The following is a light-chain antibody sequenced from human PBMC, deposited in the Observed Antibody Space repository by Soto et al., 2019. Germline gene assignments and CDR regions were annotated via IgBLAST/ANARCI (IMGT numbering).Light chain of an antibody. CDR1: SSNIGAGYH. J-gene: IGLJ1*01. CDR2: GDS. Sequence: QSVLTQPPSVSGAPGQRVTISCTGSSSNIGAGYHVHWYQQLPGAAPKLLIFGDSNRPSGVPDRFSGSKSGTSASLAITGLXAEDEADYYCQSYDSSLSAYVFGTGTKVTVL. V-gene: IGLV1-40*01. CDR3: QSYDSSLSAYV.